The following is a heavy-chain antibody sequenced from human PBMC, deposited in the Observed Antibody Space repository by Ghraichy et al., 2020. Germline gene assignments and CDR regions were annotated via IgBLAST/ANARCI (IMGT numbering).Heavy chain of an antibody. D-gene: IGHD5-12*01. V-gene: IGHV3-21*01. CDR1: GFTFSSYS. Sequence: GESLNISCAASGFTFSSYSMNWVRQAPGKGLEWVSSISSSSSYIYYADSVKGRFTISRDNAKNSLYLQMNSLRAEDTAVYYCASGYSGYDTLYYYYYGMDVWGQGTTVTVSS. CDR3: ASGYSGYDTLYYYYYGMDV. CDR2: ISSSSSYI. J-gene: IGHJ6*02.